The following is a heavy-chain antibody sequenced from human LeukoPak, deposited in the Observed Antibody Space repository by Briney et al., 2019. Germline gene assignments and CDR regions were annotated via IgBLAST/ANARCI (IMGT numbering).Heavy chain of an antibody. V-gene: IGHV4-39*07. Sequence: AETLSLTCTVSGGSISSSSYYWGWVRQPPGKGLEWIVSIYYSGCPYYNPSLKSRVTIPVDTSNNQFSLKLSSVTAADTAVYYCASSRPIWFGRSYYFDYWGQGTLVTVSS. D-gene: IGHD3-10*01. CDR1: GGSISSSSYY. CDR3: ASSRPIWFGRSYYFDY. CDR2: IYYSGCP. J-gene: IGHJ4*02.